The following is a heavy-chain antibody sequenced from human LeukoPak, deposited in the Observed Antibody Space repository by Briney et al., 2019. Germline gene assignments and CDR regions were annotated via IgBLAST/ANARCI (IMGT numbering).Heavy chain of an antibody. V-gene: IGHV4-39*01. D-gene: IGHD3-22*01. CDR1: GGSISSSSYY. CDR3: ASTYYYDSSGPY. J-gene: IGHJ4*02. CDR2: IYYSGST. Sequence: SETLSLTCTVSGGSISSSSYYWGWIRQPPGKGLEWIGSIYYSGSTYYNPSLKSRGTISVDTSKNQFSLKLSSVTAADTAVYYCASTYYYDSSGPYWGQGTLVTVSS.